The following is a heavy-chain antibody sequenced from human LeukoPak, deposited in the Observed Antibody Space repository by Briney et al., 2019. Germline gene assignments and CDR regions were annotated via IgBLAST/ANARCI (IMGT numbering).Heavy chain of an antibody. V-gene: IGHV3-66*01. Sequence: GGSLRLSCVASGFNVSSTYMNWVRQAPGKGLEWVSLINSGGTTYYPDSVKGRFTIARDNSKNTLFLQMNSLRAEDSGVYYCAREWREARKDAFDFWGQGTMVTVSS. D-gene: IGHD1-26*01. J-gene: IGHJ3*01. CDR2: INSGGTT. CDR3: AREWREARKDAFDF. CDR1: GFNVSSTY.